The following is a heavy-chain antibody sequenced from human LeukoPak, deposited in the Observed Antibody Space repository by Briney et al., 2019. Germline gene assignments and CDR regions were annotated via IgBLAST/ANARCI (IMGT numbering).Heavy chain of an antibody. J-gene: IGHJ4*02. V-gene: IGHV4-39*01. CDR3: ARRLSTYSSSPYFDY. D-gene: IGHD6-6*01. CDR2: IYYSGGT. CDR1: GVSISSSSYY. Sequence: SETLSLTCTVSGVSISSSSYYWGWIRQPPGKGLEWIGSIYYSGGTYYNPSLKSRVTISVDTSKNQFSLKLSSVTAADTAVYYCARRLSTYSSSPYFDYWGQGTLVTVSS.